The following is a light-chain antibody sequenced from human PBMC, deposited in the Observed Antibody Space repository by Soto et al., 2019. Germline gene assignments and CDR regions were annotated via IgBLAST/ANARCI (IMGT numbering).Light chain of an antibody. V-gene: IGKV1-39*01. Sequence: DIQMTQSPSSLSASVRDRVTITCRASQSISSYLNWYQQKPGKAPKLLIYAASSLQSGVPSRFSDSGSGTDFTLTISSLQPEDFATYYCRQSYSTPSTFGQGTKLEIK. CDR2: AAS. J-gene: IGKJ2*02. CDR1: QSISSY. CDR3: RQSYSTPST.